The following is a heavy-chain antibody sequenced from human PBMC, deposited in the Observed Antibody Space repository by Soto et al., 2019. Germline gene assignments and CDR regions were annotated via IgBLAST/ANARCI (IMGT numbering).Heavy chain of an antibody. J-gene: IGHJ6*02. D-gene: IGHD2-8*01. CDR1: GFTFSSYA. V-gene: IGHV3-23*01. Sequence: PGGSLRLSCAASGFTFSSYAMSWVRQAPGKGLEWVSAISGSGGSTYYADSVKGRFTISRDNSKNTLYLQMNSLRAEDTAVYYCAKDQGYCTNGVCYGPYYYYGMDVWGQGTTVTVSS. CDR3: AKDQGYCTNGVCYGPYYYYGMDV. CDR2: ISGSGGST.